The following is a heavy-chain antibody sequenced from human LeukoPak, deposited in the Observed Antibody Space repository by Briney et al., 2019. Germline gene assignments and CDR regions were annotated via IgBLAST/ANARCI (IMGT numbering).Heavy chain of an antibody. Sequence: SETLSLTCTVSGGSISYYYWSWVRQSPGTGLEWIGYIYVTGTRYNPYLQSRVTISVDRSRNQFFLKMTSVTAADTAVYYCARHIGGGIEDMDVWGRGTKVTVSS. V-gene: IGHV4-59*08. J-gene: IGHJ6*03. CDR3: ARHIGGGIEDMDV. D-gene: IGHD3-16*02. CDR1: GGSISYYY. CDR2: IYVTGT.